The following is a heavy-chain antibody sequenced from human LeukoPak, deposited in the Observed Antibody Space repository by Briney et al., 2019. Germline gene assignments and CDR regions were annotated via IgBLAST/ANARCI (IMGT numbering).Heavy chain of an antibody. V-gene: IGHV4-38-2*02. Sequence: PSETLSLTCTVSGYSISTTYYWGWIRQPPGKGLEWIGTIYHSGSTYYNPSLNSRVTISVDTSKNQFSLKLSSVTAADTAVYYCARRPQGGYVWGSYRPSSHAFDIWGQGTMVTVSS. CDR3: ARRPQGGYVWGSYRPSSHAFDI. D-gene: IGHD3-16*02. J-gene: IGHJ3*02. CDR2: IYHSGST. CDR1: GYSISTTYY.